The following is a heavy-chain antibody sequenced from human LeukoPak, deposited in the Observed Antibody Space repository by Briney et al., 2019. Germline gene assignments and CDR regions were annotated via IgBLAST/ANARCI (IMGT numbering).Heavy chain of an antibody. Sequence: ASVKVSCKASGYTFTGYYMHWVRQAPGQGLEWMGWINPNSGGTNYAQKFQGRVTMTRDTSISTAYMELSRLRSDDTAVYYCARPQGEHCSSTSCYGGASNNWFDPWGQGTLVTVSS. D-gene: IGHD2-2*01. J-gene: IGHJ5*02. V-gene: IGHV1-2*02. CDR1: GYTFTGYY. CDR2: INPNSGGT. CDR3: ARPQGEHCSSTSCYGGASNNWFDP.